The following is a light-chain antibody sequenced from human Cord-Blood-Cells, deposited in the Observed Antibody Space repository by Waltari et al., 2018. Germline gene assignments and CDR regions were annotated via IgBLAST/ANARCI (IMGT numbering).Light chain of an antibody. CDR3: LLYYDGAWV. J-gene: IGLJ3*02. CDR1: TGAVPSEYY. V-gene: IGLV7-43*01. CDR2: RPS. Sequence: QTVVTQEPSLTVSPGGTVTLTCASSTGAVPSEYYPNWFRQEPGQAPRQLIYRPSNQPSRTPAQFSGSLLGGKAALTLSGVHPEDEAEYYCLLYYDGAWVFGGRTKLTVL.